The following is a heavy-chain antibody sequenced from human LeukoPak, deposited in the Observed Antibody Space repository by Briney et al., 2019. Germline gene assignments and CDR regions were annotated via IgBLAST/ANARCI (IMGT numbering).Heavy chain of an antibody. CDR2: ISSSSSYT. V-gene: IGHV3-11*06. CDR3: AREDSSSSSFDY. J-gene: IGHJ4*02. D-gene: IGHD6-6*01. Sequence: LSLTCAVYGGSFSGYYWSWIRQAPGKGLEWVSYISSSSSYTNYVDSVKGRFTISRDNAKNSLYLQMNSLRAEDTAVYYCAREDSSSSSFDYWGQGTLVTVSS. CDR1: GGSFSGYY.